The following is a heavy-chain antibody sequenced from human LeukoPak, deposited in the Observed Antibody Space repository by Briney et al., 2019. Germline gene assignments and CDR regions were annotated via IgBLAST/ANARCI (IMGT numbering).Heavy chain of an antibody. J-gene: IGHJ3*02. CDR2: INPNSGGT. CDR3: ARGSITMIVVATYDAFDI. D-gene: IGHD3-22*01. CDR1: GYTFTGYY. Sequence: ASVKVSCKASGYTFTGYYMHWVRQAPGQGLEWMGWINPNSGGTNYAQKFQGRVTMTRDTSISTAYMELSRLRSDDTAVYYCARGSITMIVVATYDAFDIWGQGTMVTVSS. V-gene: IGHV1-2*02.